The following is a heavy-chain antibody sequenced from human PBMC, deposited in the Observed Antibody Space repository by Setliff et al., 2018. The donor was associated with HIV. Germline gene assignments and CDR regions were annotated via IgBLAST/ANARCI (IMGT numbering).Heavy chain of an antibody. Sequence: SETLSLTCNVSGVSMSTTSYYRGWIRQPPGKGLEWIASIYYSGSTYYNPSLRSRVTISIYTSKNQFFLKLTSVPAADTAVYYCARGAPYGSGRHRWNYWGQGTLVTVSS. CDR2: IYYSGST. J-gene: IGHJ4*02. CDR1: GVSMSTTSYY. CDR3: ARGAPYGSGRHRWNY. V-gene: IGHV4-39*07. D-gene: IGHD3-10*01.